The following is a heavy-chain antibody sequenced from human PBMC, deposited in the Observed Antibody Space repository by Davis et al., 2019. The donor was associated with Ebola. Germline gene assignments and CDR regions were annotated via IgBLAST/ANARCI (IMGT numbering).Heavy chain of an antibody. V-gene: IGHV5-10-1*01. CDR2: IDPSDSYT. J-gene: IGHJ4*02. D-gene: IGHD5-18*01. CDR3: ALSNTAMVGDFDY. CDR1: GYSFTSYW. Sequence: GESLKISCKGSGYSFTSYWISWVRQMPGKGLEWMGRIDPSDSYTNYSPSLQGHVTISADKSISTAYLQWSSLKASDTAMYYCALSNTAMVGDFDYWGQGTLVTVSS.